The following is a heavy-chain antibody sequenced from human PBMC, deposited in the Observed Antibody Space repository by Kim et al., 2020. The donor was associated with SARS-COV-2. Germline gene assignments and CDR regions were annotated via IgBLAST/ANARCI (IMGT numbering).Heavy chain of an antibody. J-gene: IGHJ5*02. Sequence: ASVKVSCKASGYTFSSYGISWVRQAPGQGLEWMGWISAYDGNTKYAQKLQGRVSMTTDTSTSTAYMELRSLRSDDTAVYHCAREGLGINEANDWFDPWGQGTMVTVSS. D-gene: IGHD1-1*01. CDR1: GYTFSSYG. CDR3: AREGLGINEANDWFDP. V-gene: IGHV1-18*01. CDR2: ISAYDGNT.